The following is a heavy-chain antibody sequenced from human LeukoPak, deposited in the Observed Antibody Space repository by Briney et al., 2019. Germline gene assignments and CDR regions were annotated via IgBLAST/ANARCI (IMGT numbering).Heavy chain of an antibody. J-gene: IGHJ4*02. CDR1: GFTFSNYD. V-gene: IGHV3-30*03. Sequence: GGSLRPSCAASGFTFSNYDIHWARQAPGEGLEWLAYVSKDGRVKHYADSVKDRFTASRDNSANTVYLQMNSLRPEDTAVYYCARDLMWLVDYWGQGTLLTVSS. D-gene: IGHD6-19*01. CDR2: VSKDGRVK. CDR3: ARDLMWLVDY.